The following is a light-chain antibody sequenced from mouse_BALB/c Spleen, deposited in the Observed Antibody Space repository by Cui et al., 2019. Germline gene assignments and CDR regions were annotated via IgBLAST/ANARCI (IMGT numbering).Light chain of an antibody. CDR3: QHFWGTPWT. V-gene: IGKV12-46*01. Sequence: DIQMTQSPASLSVPVGETVTITCRASENIYSNLAWYQQKQGKSPQLLVYAATNLADGVPSRFSGSGSGTQYSLKINSLQSEDFGSYYCQHFWGTPWTFGGGTKLEIK. CDR2: AAT. CDR1: ENIYSN. J-gene: IGKJ1*01.